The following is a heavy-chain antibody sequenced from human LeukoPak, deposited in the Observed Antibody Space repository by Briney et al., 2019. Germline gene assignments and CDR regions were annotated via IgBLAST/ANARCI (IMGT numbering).Heavy chain of an antibody. CDR3: ARVDGYYDSSGYYY. J-gene: IGHJ4*02. CDR2: IIPIFGIA. Sequence: VASVKVSCKASGGTFSSYAISWVRQAPGQGLEWMGRIIPIFGIANYAQKFQGRVTITADKSTSTAYMELSSLRSEDTAVYYCARVDGYYDSSGYYYWGQGTLVTVSS. CDR1: GGTFSSYA. D-gene: IGHD3-22*01. V-gene: IGHV1-69*04.